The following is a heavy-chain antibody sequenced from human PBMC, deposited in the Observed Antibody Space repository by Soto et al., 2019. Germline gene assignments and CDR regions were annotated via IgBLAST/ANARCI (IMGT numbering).Heavy chain of an antibody. D-gene: IGHD2-21*01. Sequence: GGSLRLSCAASGFTLSSYGMHWVRQAPGKGLEWVAVISYDGSNKYYADSVKGRFTISRDDSKNTLYLQMNSLRAEDTAVYYCAKDLAEYYYYGMDVWGQGTTVTVSS. CDR3: AKDLAEYYYYGMDV. CDR2: ISYDGSNK. CDR1: GFTLSSYG. V-gene: IGHV3-30*18. J-gene: IGHJ6*02.